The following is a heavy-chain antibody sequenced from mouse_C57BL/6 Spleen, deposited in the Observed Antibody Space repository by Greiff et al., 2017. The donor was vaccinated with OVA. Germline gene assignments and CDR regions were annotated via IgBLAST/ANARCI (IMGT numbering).Heavy chain of an antibody. Sequence: QVQLQQPGAELVKPGASVKMSCKASGYTFTSYRITWVKQRPGQGLEWIGDIYPGSGSTNYNEKFKSKATLTVDTSSSTAYMQLSSLTSEDSAVYYCAVYYYGSSRYAMDYWGQGTSVTVSS. CDR1: GYTFTSYR. CDR2: IYPGSGST. V-gene: IGHV1-55*01. CDR3: AVYYYGSSRYAMDY. J-gene: IGHJ4*01. D-gene: IGHD1-1*01.